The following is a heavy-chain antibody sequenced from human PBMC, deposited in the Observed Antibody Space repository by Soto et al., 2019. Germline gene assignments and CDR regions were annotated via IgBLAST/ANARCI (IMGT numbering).Heavy chain of an antibody. V-gene: IGHV1-46*01. CDR2: INPSGGST. D-gene: IGHD2-15*01. J-gene: IGHJ3*02. Sequence: GASVKVSCKASGYTFTSYYMHWVRQAPGQGLEWMGIINPSGGSTSYAQKFQGRVTMTRDTSTSTVYMELSNLRSEDTAVYYCARVQTGIVAIGGAFDIWGQGTMVTVSS. CDR3: ARVQTGIVAIGGAFDI. CDR1: GYTFTSYY.